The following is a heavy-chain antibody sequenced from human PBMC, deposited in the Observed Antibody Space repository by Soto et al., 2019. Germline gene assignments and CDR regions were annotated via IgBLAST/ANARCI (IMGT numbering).Heavy chain of an antibody. Sequence: ASVKVSCKASGYTFTSYAMHWVRQAPGQRLEWMGWINAGNGNTKYSQKFQGRVTITRDTSASTAYMELSSLRSEDTAVYYCARNSYYYDSSGYGAFDIWGQGTMVTASS. J-gene: IGHJ3*02. CDR3: ARNSYYYDSSGYGAFDI. CDR2: INAGNGNT. V-gene: IGHV1-3*01. D-gene: IGHD3-22*01. CDR1: GYTFTSYA.